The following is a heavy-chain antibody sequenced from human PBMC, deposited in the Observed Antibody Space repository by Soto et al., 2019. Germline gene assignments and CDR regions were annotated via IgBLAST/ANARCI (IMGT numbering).Heavy chain of an antibody. CDR2: IYYSGST. CDR3: ARSGVEVRGVIVPGWFDP. Sequence: SETLSLTCTVSGGSISSSSYYWGWIRQPPGKGLEWIGSIYYSGSTYYNPSLKSRVTISVDTSKNQFSLKLSSVTAADTAVYYCARSGVEVRGVIVPGWFDPWGQGTLVTVS. J-gene: IGHJ5*02. CDR1: GGSISSSSYY. D-gene: IGHD3-10*01. V-gene: IGHV4-39*01.